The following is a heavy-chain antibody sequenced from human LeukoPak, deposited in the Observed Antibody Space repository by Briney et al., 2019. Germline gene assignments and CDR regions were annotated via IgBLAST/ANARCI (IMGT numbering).Heavy chain of an antibody. CDR3: ARWRYYYGSGSYYGREIDP. Sequence: SETLSLTCTVSGGSISSSSYYWGWIRQPPGKGLEWIGSIYYSGSTYYNPSLKSRVTISVDTSKNQFSLKLSSVTAADTAVYYCARWRYYYGSGSYYGREIDPWGQGTLVTVSS. J-gene: IGHJ5*02. D-gene: IGHD3-10*01. CDR2: IYYSGST. CDR1: GGSISSSSYY. V-gene: IGHV4-39*07.